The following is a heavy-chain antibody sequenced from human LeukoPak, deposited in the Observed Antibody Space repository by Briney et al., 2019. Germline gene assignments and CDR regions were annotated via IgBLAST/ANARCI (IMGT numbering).Heavy chain of an antibody. CDR3: AKSQPRLYCSGGSCYPGFDY. CDR1: GGTFSSYA. Sequence: EASVKVSCKASGGTFSSYAISWVRQAPGQGLEWMGGIIPIFGTANYAQKFQGRVTITADESTSTAYMELSSLNSEDTGVGYCAKSQPRLYCSGGSCYPGFDYWGQGTLVTVSS. V-gene: IGHV1-69*13. CDR2: IIPIFGTA. J-gene: IGHJ4*02. D-gene: IGHD2-15*01.